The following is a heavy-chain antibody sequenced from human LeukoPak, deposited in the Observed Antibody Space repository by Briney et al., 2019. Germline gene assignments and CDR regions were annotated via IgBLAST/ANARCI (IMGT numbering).Heavy chain of an antibody. J-gene: IGHJ4*02. CDR2: ISSSGSTI. CDR1: GFTFTDHE. Sequence: GGSLRHPSAPSGFTFTDHEIKCVRQAPGKGLEWVSYISSSGSTIYYADSVKGRFIISRDNAKNSLYLQMNSLRAEDTAVYYCKSLFGVYYEYWGQGTLVTVSS. CDR3: KSLFGVYYEY. V-gene: IGHV3-48*03. D-gene: IGHD2-8*01.